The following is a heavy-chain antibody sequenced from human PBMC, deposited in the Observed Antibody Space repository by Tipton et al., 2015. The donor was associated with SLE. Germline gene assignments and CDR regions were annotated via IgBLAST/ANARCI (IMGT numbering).Heavy chain of an antibody. V-gene: IGHV4-4*07. CDR1: GGSISSYY. CDR2: IYTSGST. D-gene: IGHD2-15*01. Sequence: TLSLTCTVSGGSISSYYWSWIRQPAGKGLEWIGRIYTSGSTNYNPSLKSRVTMSVDTSKNQFSLKLSPVTAADTAVYYCARLVAAAGTRDAFDIWGQGTMVTVSS. J-gene: IGHJ3*02. CDR3: ARLVAAAGTRDAFDI.